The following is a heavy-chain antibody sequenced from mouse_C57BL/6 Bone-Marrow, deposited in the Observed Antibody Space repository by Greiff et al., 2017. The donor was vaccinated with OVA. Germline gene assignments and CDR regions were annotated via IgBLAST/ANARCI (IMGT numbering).Heavy chain of an antibody. V-gene: IGHV1-26*01. Sequence: VQLQQSGPELVKPGASVKISCKASGYTFTDYYMNWVKQSPGKSLEWIGDINPNNGGTSYNQKFKGKATLTVDKSSSTAYMELRSLTSEDSAVYYCARPYEYYAMDYWGQGTSVTVAT. CDR1: GYTFTDYY. CDR3: ARPYEYYAMDY. J-gene: IGHJ4*01. D-gene: IGHD2-3*01. CDR2: INPNNGGT.